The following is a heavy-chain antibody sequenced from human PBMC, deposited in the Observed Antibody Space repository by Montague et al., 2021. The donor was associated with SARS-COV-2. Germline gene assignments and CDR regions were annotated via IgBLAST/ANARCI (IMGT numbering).Heavy chain of an antibody. J-gene: IGHJ4*02. CDR3: ARRSRNGIFDY. D-gene: IGHD1-1*01. CDR2: IYYTGST. Sequence: SETLSLTCSVSGGSISSYYWGWIRQPPGKALEFIGYIYYTGSTNYYPSLKIRVTMSVDMSKTQFSLKLSSVTATDTAVYYCARRSRNGIFDYWGQGTLVTVSS. CDR1: GGSISSYY. V-gene: IGHV4-59*08.